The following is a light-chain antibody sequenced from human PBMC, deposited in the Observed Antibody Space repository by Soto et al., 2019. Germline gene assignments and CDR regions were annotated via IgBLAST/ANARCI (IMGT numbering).Light chain of an antibody. CDR1: QSLLYSDGDNY. J-gene: IGKJ5*01. CDR3: MQALQTPNT. V-gene: IGKV2-28*01. CDR2: LAS. Sequence: DLVMTQSPLSLGFTPGEPASISCRSIQSLLYSDGDNYLDWYLQKPGQSPQLLIYLASNRASGVPARFSGSGSGTYFTLKISRVEAEDVGLYYCMQALQTPNTFGQGTRLETK.